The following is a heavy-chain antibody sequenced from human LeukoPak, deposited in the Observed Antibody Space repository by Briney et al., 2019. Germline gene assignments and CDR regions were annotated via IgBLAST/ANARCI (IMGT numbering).Heavy chain of an antibody. CDR3: AMDTNGDLFHV. Sequence: PGGSLRLSCAGSEFSLSSYWMHWVRQPPEKGLEWVFSIKSDGSATAYADSVKGRFSMSTDSAKYTASLHMNSLRVEDTAMYYCAMDTNGDLFHVWGQGTPVTVSS. D-gene: IGHD4-17*01. CDR1: EFSLSSYW. J-gene: IGHJ4*02. CDR2: IKSDGSAT. V-gene: IGHV3-74*01.